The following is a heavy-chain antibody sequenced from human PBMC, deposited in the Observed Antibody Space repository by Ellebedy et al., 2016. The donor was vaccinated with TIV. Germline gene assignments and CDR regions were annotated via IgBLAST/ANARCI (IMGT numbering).Heavy chain of an antibody. D-gene: IGHD4-11*01. CDR3: ARDSAYGYTVTTYYYYSGLDV. CDR2: INPSDGST. Sequence: AASVKVSCKASGYTFSSYYIHWVRQAPGQGLEWVGLINPSDGSTTYAQNFQGRFTMARDTSTNTLYMDLSSLGSEDTAVYYCARDSAYGYTVTTYYYYSGLDVWGQGTTVTVSS. J-gene: IGHJ6*02. CDR1: GYTFSSYY. V-gene: IGHV1-46*01.